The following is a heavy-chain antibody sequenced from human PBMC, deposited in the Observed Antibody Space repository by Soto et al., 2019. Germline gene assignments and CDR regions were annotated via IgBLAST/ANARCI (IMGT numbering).Heavy chain of an antibody. CDR3: ARGDREFEDDY. CDR1: GGSITSGTYF. J-gene: IGHJ4*02. V-gene: IGHV4-39*01. CDR2: MYSNGDT. Sequence: SETLSLTCTVSGGSITSGTYFWGWIRQAPGKGLEWIGSMYSNGDTYYKPSLKSRVTISVDTSKIQFSLKVTSVTAADTAVYYCARGDREFEDDYWGQGTLVTVSS.